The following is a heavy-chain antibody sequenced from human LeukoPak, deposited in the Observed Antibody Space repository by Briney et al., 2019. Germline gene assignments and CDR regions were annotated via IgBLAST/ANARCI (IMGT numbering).Heavy chain of an antibody. V-gene: IGHV4-39*01. CDR3: ARRPPALGAFDI. Sequence: SETLSLTCTVSGGSISRSFYYWGWIRQSPGKGLEWIGSIYYSDSGTMYYNPSLKSRVTMSADTSKNQFSLRVSSVTAADTAVYHCARRPPALGAFDIWGQGTMVSVSS. CDR1: GGSISRSFYY. J-gene: IGHJ3*02. CDR2: IYYSDSGTM.